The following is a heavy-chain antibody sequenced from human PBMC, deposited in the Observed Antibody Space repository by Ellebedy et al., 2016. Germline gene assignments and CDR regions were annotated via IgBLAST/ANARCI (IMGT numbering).Heavy chain of an antibody. CDR3: ARGISWFDP. V-gene: IGHV4-61*01. D-gene: IGHD3-10*01. CDR1: GGSVSSGSYY. J-gene: IGHJ5*02. Sequence: SETLSLXXTVSGGSVSSGSYYWSWIRQPPGKGLEWIGYIYYSGSTNYNPSLKSRVTISVDTSKNQFSLKLSSVTAADTAVYYCARGISWFDPWGQGTLVTVSS. CDR2: IYYSGST.